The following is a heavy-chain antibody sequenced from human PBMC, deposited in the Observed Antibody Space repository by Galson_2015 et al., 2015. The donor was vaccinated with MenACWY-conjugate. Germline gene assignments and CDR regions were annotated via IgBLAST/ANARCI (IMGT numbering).Heavy chain of an antibody. J-gene: IGHJ4*02. V-gene: IGHV1-3*01. Sequence: PGRVTITRDTSARTVYMELSSLRSEDTAVYYCARDNGVTIFGVVTQNYFDHWGQGTLVTVSS. CDR3: ARDNGVTIFGVVTQNYFDH. D-gene: IGHD3-3*01.